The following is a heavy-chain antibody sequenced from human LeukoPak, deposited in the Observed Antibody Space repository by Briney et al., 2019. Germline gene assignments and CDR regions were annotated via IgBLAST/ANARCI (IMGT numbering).Heavy chain of an antibody. V-gene: IGHV5-10-1*01. CDR3: ARHVNWRSGQSWFDP. CDR1: GYSFTSYW. Sequence: GESLKISCKASGYSFTSYWISWVRQMPGEGLEWMGRIYPSDSDTNYSPSFQGHVTMSADKSISTAYLQWSSLKASDTAIYFCARHVNWRSGQSWFDPWGQGTLVTVSS. D-gene: IGHD3-10*01. CDR2: IYPSDSDT. J-gene: IGHJ5*02.